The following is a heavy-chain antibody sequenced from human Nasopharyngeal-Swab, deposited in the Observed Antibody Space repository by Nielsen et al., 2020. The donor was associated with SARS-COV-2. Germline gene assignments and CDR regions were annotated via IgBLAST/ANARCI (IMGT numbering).Heavy chain of an antibody. CDR2: ISPSKGDT. CDR3: ATARSGVVPGPLGLGSWFLYYYMDV. V-gene: IGHV1-18*04. D-gene: IGHD2-2*01. J-gene: IGHJ6*03. Sequence: ASGKVSCKASVYTFTSNDITWVRQAPGQGLEWMGRISPSKGDTKYAQRYQGRVTMTTDTSTRTSDMDLRSLTSDATAVYYCATARSGVVPGPLGLGSWFLYYYMDVWGKGTTVTVSS. CDR1: VYTFTSND.